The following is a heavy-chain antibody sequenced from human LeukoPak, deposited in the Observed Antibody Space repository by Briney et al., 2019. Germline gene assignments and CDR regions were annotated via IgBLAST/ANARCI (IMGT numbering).Heavy chain of an antibody. V-gene: IGHV3-11*01. Sequence: GGSLTLPCAVSGFTVSDYHMSWVRQAPGRGLEWISYITSSGRSTNHADSVKRRFTISRDNAKNSVVLQMSSLTVEDTAVYYCTRERGGRYYAFEYWGQGGLVTVS. J-gene: IGHJ4*02. CDR2: ITSSGRST. CDR1: GFTVSDYH. D-gene: IGHD1-26*01. CDR3: TRERGGRYYAFEY.